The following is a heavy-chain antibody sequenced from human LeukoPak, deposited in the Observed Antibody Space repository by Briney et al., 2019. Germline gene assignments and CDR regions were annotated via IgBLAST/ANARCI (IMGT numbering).Heavy chain of an antibody. CDR3: ARVYRDDFWSGYSTHFDY. J-gene: IGHJ4*02. V-gene: IGHV4-59*01. Sequence: SETLSLTCTVSGGSISSYYWSWIRQPPGKGLEWSGYIYYSGSTNYNPSLKSRVTISVDTSKNQFSLKLSSVTAADTAVYYCARVYRDDFWSGYSTHFDYWGQGTLVTVSS. D-gene: IGHD3-3*01. CDR1: GGSISSYY. CDR2: IYYSGST.